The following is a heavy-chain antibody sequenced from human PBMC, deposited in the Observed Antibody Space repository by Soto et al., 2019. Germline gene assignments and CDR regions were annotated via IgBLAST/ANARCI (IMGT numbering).Heavy chain of an antibody. D-gene: IGHD2-8*01. J-gene: IGHJ5*02. V-gene: IGHV6-1*01. CDR1: GDSLSSNSAA. CDR3: ARGRPSNGGDWLDP. CDR2: TYYRSKWYN. Sequence: PSQTLSLTCGISGDSLSSNSAAWNWIRQSPSRGLEWLGRTYYRSKWYNDYALSVRSRITVIPDTSKNQFSLQLNSVTPEDTAVYYCARGRPSNGGDWLDPWGQGTQVTVSS.